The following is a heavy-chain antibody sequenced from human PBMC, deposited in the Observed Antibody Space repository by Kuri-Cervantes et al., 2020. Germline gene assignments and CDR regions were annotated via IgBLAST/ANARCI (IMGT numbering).Heavy chain of an antibody. J-gene: IGHJ4*02. CDR3: ARWRGPLWFGEFPDY. CDR1: GGSISSGDYY. CDR2: IYYSGST. Sequence: SETLSLTCTVSGGSISSGDYYWSWIRQPPGKGLEWIGYIYYSGSTYYNPSLKSRVTISVDPSKNQFSLKLSSVTAADTAVYYCARWRGPLWFGEFPDYWGQGTLVTVSS. V-gene: IGHV4-30-4*01. D-gene: IGHD3-10*01.